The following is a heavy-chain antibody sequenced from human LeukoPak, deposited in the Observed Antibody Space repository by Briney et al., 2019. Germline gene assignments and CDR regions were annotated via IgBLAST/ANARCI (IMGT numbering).Heavy chain of an antibody. V-gene: IGHV1-18*01. Sequence: EASVKVSCKASGYTFTSYGISWVRQAPGQGLEWMGWISAYNGNTNYAQKLQGRVTMTTDTSTSTAYMELRSLRSDDTAVYYCARTLMALDGDLGWIDPWGQGTLVTVSS. CDR2: ISAYNGNT. J-gene: IGHJ5*02. CDR3: ARTLMALDGDLGWIDP. D-gene: IGHD4-17*01. CDR1: GYTFTSYG.